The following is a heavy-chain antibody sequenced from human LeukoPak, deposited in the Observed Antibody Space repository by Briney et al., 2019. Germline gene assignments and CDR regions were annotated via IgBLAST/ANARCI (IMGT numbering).Heavy chain of an antibody. J-gene: IGHJ5*02. V-gene: IGHV4-38-2*02. CDR3: ARESIAAAGTFGLGNWFDP. CDR2: VSHSGNT. CDR1: GYSISSGYY. Sequence: PSETLSLTCTVSGYSISSGYYWGWIRQPPGKGLEWIGSVSHSGNTHNKSSLKNRVTMTVNTSKSQFSLKLSSVTAADTAVYYCARESIAAAGTFGLGNWFDPWGQGTLVTVSS. D-gene: IGHD6-13*01.